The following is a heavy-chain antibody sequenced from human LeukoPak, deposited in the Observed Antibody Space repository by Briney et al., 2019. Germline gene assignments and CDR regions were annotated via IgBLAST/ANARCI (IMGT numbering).Heavy chain of an antibody. D-gene: IGHD3-22*01. CDR3: ARDYYDSSGYYSHAFDI. J-gene: IGHJ3*02. Sequence: SVKVSCKASGGTFSSYAISWVRQAPGQGLEWMGGIIPIFSTANYAQKFQGRVTITADESTSTAYMELSSLRSEDTAVYYCARDYYDSSGYYSHAFDIWGQGTMVTVSS. CDR1: GGTFSSYA. V-gene: IGHV1-69*13. CDR2: IIPIFSTA.